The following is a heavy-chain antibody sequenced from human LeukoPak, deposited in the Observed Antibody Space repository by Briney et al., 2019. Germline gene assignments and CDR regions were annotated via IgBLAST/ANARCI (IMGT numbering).Heavy chain of an antibody. CDR1: GFTFSSYA. D-gene: IGHD1-1*01. CDR3: ARDFSANWKPDAFDI. V-gene: IGHV3-33*08. CDR2: IWYDGSNK. J-gene: IGHJ3*02. Sequence: PGGSLRLTCAASGFTFSSYAMHWVRQAPGKGLEWVAVIWYDGSNKYYADSVKGRFTISRDNSNNTLYLLMNNLGAEDTAVYYCARDFSANWKPDAFDIWGQGTVVPVSS.